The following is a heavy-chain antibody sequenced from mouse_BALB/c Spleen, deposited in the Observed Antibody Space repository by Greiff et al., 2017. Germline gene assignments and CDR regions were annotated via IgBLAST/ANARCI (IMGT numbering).Heavy chain of an antibody. CDR2: IDPSDSYT. CDR3: ARGGYGSDY. D-gene: IGHD1-1*02. CDR1: GYTFTSYW. J-gene: IGHJ2*01. Sequence: VQLQQPGAELVKPGASVKLSCKASGYTFTSYWMHWVKQRPGQGLEWIGEIDPSDSYTNYNQKFKGKATLTVDKSSSTAYMQLSSLTSEDSAVYYCARGGYGSDYWGQGTTLTVSS. V-gene: IGHV1-69*02.